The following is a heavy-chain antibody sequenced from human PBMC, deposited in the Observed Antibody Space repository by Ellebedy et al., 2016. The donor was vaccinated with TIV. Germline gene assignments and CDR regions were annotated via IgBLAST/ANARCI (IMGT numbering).Heavy chain of an antibody. V-gene: IGHV3-7*03. J-gene: IGHJ5*02. D-gene: IGHD1-26*01. Sequence: PRGSLRLSCTASGFTFSRYWMTWVRQAPGKGLEWVAGIKQDGREKYYGDSVKGRFTISRDNAKDSLYLQMKSLRGEDTAVYYCASSVGSLGRWGQGTLVTVSS. CDR2: IKQDGREK. CDR1: GFTFSRYW. CDR3: ASSVGSLGR.